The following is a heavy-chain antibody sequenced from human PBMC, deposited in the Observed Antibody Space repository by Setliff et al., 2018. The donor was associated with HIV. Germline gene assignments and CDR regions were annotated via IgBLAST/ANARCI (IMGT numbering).Heavy chain of an antibody. CDR2: ISAYNGNT. D-gene: IGHD3-10*01. V-gene: IGHV1-18*01. CDR1: GYTFTSYG. J-gene: IGHJ5*02. CDR3: ARTKIFSAGFRGYLTGPINWFDP. Sequence: GASVKVSCKASGYTFTSYGISWVRQAPGQGLEWMGWISAYNGNTNYAQKLQGRVTMTTDTSTSTAHMELRSLRSDDTAVYYCARTKIFSAGFRGYLTGPINWFDPWGQGTLVTVSS.